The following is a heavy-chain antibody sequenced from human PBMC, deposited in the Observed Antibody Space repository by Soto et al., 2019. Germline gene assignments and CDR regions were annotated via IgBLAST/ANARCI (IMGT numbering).Heavy chain of an antibody. D-gene: IGHD3-9*01. CDR3: AEGAGYYYDF. J-gene: IGHJ4*02. V-gene: IGHV3-23*01. CDR1: GFTFSNYA. Sequence: EVQMLESGGGLVQPGGSLRLSCVASGFTFSNYAMRWVRQAPGKGLEWVSTISSGGRTYYADSVKGRFTISRDSSKHTLSLQMNSLRDEDTAVYYCAEGAGYYYDFWGQGSLVTVS. CDR2: ISSGGRT.